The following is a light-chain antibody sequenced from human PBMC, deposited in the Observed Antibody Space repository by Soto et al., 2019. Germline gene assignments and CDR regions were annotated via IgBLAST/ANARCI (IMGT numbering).Light chain of an antibody. CDR3: QHYNSYSGA. V-gene: IGKV1-5*03. CDR1: QTISSW. Sequence: DIQMTQSPSTLSGSVGDRVTITCRASQTISSWLAWYQQKPGKAPKLLIYKASTLKSGVPSRFSGSGSGTEFTLTTSSLRPDDFEPYEGQHYNSYSGAFGQGTKVKLK. J-gene: IGKJ1*01. CDR2: KAS.